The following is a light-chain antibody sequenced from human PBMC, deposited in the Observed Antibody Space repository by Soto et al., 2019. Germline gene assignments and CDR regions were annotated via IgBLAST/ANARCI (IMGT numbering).Light chain of an antibody. CDR1: SSNIGAGYD. CDR2: GNS. J-gene: IGLJ1*01. CDR3: QSYDSSSEV. Sequence: QSVLTQPPSVSGAPGQRVTISCTGSSSNIGAGYDVHWYQQLPGTAPKLLIYGNSNRPSGVPDRFSGSKSGTSASLAITGLQAEDEADYYCQSYDSSSEVFGTGTKVTVL. V-gene: IGLV1-40*01.